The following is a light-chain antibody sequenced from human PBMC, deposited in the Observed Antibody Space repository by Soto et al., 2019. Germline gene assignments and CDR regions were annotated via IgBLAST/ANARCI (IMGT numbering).Light chain of an antibody. V-gene: IGKV1-33*01. CDR3: EQYGSLPLT. CDR2: AAS. Sequence: DIQMTQSPSSLSGSVGDRVTITCQASQDIGNSVNWYQQKPGKATKILLSAASNLETGHPLRFSGSGTGKDFALIVSSLQPEDVPTFFCEQYGSLPLTFGQGTRLEIK. J-gene: IGKJ5*01. CDR1: QDIGNS.